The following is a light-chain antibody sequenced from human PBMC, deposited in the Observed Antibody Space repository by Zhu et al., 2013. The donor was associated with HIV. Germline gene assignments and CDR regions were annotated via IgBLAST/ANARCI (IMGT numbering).Light chain of an antibody. CDR3: QQYGGSAT. Sequence: EIVLTQSPVTLSLSPGERATLSCRASQSVSSHLAWYQQKPGQAPRLLIYGASNRATGIPDRFRGSGSGTEFTLTISSLQSEDSAVYYCQQYGGSATFGQGTKVEIK. V-gene: IGKV3-20*01. CDR2: GAS. CDR1: QSVSSH. J-gene: IGKJ1*01.